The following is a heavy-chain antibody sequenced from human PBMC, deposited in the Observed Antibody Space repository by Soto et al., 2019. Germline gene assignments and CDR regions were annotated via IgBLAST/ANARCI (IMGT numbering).Heavy chain of an antibody. CDR1: GGTFSSYT. CDR3: ATYGSGSYSWFDP. Sequence: QVQLVQSVAEVKKPGSSVKVSCKASGGTFSSYTISWVRQAPGQGLEWMGRIIPILGIANYAQKFQGRVTITADKSTSTAYMELSSLRSEDTAVYYCATYGSGSYSWFDPWAQGTLVTVSS. V-gene: IGHV1-69*02. J-gene: IGHJ5*02. D-gene: IGHD3-10*01. CDR2: IIPILGIA.